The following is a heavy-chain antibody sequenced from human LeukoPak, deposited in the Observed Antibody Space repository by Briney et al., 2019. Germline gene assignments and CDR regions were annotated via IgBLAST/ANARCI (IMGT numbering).Heavy chain of an antibody. Sequence: GGSLRLSCTASGFSFSGHWMHWARQLPGKGLVGVSRIRPTGSTTSYANSINGRFTASKDNPNNTLYLQVNNLRAENTAVYYCARGPNSNWSGLDFWGQGTLLTVSS. D-gene: IGHD6-6*01. J-gene: IGHJ4*02. CDR3: ARGPNSNWSGLDF. V-gene: IGHV3-74*01. CDR2: IRPTGSTT. CDR1: GFSFSGHW.